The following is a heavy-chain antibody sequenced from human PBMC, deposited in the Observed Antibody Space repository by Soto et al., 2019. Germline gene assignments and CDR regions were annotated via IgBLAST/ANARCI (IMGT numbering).Heavy chain of an antibody. CDR1: GFTFSTYP. J-gene: IGHJ6*02. Sequence: EAQLLGSGGGLVQPGGSLRLSCAASGFTFSTYPMRWVRQAPGKGLEWVSGISGSGISTYYTDSVKGRLPISRDNSKNTVFLQMNRLRDEDTAVYYCVKPPVITASYYYYDMDVWGQGTTVTVSS. CDR3: VKPPVITASYYYYDMDV. V-gene: IGHV3-23*01. CDR2: ISGSGIST.